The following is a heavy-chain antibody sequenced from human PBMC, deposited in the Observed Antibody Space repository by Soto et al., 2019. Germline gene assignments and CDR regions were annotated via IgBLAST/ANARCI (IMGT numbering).Heavy chain of an antibody. D-gene: IGHD6-19*01. Sequence: EVQLVESGGGLVQPGRSLRLSCAASGFTFDDYAMHWVRQAPGKGLEWVSGISWNSGSIGYADSVKGRFTISRDNAKNSLYLQMNSLRAEDTALYYCAKDTGSGWYWYFDLWGRGTLVTVSS. CDR3: AKDTGSGWYWYFDL. CDR2: ISWNSGSI. CDR1: GFTFDDYA. V-gene: IGHV3-9*01. J-gene: IGHJ2*01.